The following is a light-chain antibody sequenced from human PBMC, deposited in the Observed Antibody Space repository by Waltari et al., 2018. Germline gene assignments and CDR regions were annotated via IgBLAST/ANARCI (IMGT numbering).Light chain of an antibody. Sequence: QSALTQPAPVSGSPGQSIPIPCPATRRDVGTSHPGPRYQPHPGKAPKPMIYEVTNRPSGVSNRFSGSKSGKTASLTISGLQAEDEAEYYCCSFAGSSTYYVFGTGTKVTVL. J-gene: IGLJ1*01. CDR1: RRDVGTSHP. CDR2: EVT. CDR3: CSFAGSSTYYV. V-gene: IGLV2-23*02.